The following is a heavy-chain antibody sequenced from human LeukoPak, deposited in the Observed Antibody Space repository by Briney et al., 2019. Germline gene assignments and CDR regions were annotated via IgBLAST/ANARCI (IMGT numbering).Heavy chain of an antibody. CDR3: ARDVGATVHGY. Sequence: SETLSLTCTVSGYSINSDYYWGWIRQPPGKGLEWIGSIHRSGSTYYHPSLESRVTISVDTSKNQFSLMLSSVTAADTAVYYCARDVGATVHGYWGQGTLVTVSS. CDR2: IHRSGST. J-gene: IGHJ4*02. V-gene: IGHV4-38-2*02. D-gene: IGHD1-26*01. CDR1: GYSINSDYY.